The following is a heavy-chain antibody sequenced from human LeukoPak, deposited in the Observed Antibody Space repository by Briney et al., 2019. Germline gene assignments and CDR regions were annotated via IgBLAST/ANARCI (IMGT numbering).Heavy chain of an antibody. CDR1: GGSISSGDYY. V-gene: IGHV4-30-4*08. D-gene: IGHD6-19*01. CDR2: IYYSGST. CDR3: ARDGYSSDPGAFDI. Sequence: SETLSLTCTVSGGSISSGDYYWSWIRQPPGKGLEWIGYIYYSGSTYYNPSLKSRATISVDTSKNQFSLKLSSVTAADTAVYYCARDGYSSDPGAFDIWGQGTMVTVSS. J-gene: IGHJ3*02.